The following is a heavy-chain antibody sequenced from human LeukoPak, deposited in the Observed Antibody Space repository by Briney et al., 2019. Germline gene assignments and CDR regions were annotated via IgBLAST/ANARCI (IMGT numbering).Heavy chain of an antibody. J-gene: IGHJ4*02. CDR3: AKLGYCSSTSCPTPIFDY. CDR1: GFTFSSYG. V-gene: IGHV3-30*18. D-gene: IGHD2-2*01. Sequence: GRSLRLSCAASGFTFSSYGMHWVRQAPGKGLEWVAVISYGGSNKYYADSVKGRFTISRDNSKNTLYLQMNSLRAEDTAVYYCAKLGYCSSTSCPTPIFDYWGQGTLVTVSS. CDR2: ISYGGSNK.